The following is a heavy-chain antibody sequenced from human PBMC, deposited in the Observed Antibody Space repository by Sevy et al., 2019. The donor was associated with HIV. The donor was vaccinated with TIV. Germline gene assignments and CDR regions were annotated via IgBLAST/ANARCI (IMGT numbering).Heavy chain of an antibody. J-gene: IGHJ3*02. CDR2: LNPNRGGT. CDR1: GYTFTGYY. Sequence: ASVKVSCKASGYTFTGYYMHWVRQAPGQGLEWMGWLNPNRGGTNYAQKFQGRVTMTRDTSISTAYMELSRLRSDDTAVYYCARSISAGNPDAFDIWGQGTMVTVSS. CDR3: ARSISAGNPDAFDI. V-gene: IGHV1-2*02. D-gene: IGHD3-3*02.